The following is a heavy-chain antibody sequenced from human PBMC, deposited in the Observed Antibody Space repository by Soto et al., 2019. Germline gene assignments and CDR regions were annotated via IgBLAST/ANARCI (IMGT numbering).Heavy chain of an antibody. CDR3: ARGGFDYDSRGAPGY. D-gene: IGHD3-22*01. CDR2: IYPGDSDT. V-gene: IGHV5-51*01. Sequence: GESLKISCKGSGYSFTSYWIGWVRQMPGKGLEWMGIIYPGDSDTRYSPSFQGQVTISADKSISTAYLQWSSLKALDTAMYYCARGGFDYDSRGAPGYWGQGTLVTVSS. CDR1: GYSFTSYW. J-gene: IGHJ4*02.